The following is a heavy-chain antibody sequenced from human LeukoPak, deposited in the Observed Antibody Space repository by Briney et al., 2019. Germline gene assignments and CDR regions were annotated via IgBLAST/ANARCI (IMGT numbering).Heavy chain of an antibody. D-gene: IGHD3-22*01. CDR3: ARDLLEMIVVVGEVSYYYYMDV. CDR2: ISSSGSTI. J-gene: IGHJ6*03. CDR1: GFTFSGSA. V-gene: IGHV3-48*03. Sequence: PGGSLRLSCAASGFTFSGSAMHWVRQAPGKGLEWVSYISSSGSTIYYADSVKGRFTISRDNAKNSLYLQMNSLRAEDTAVYYCARDLLEMIVVVGEVSYYYYMDVWGKGTSVTVSS.